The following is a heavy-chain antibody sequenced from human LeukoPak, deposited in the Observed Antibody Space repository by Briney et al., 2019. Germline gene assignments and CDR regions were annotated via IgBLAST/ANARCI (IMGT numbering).Heavy chain of an antibody. CDR1: GFTFSSYA. Sequence: PGWSLRLSCAASGFTFSSYAMSWVRQAPGKGLEWVSAISGSGGSTYYADSVKGRFTISRDNSKNTLYLQMNSLRAEDTAVYYCAIPPHGVRGVMDVWGKGTTVTVSS. J-gene: IGHJ6*04. V-gene: IGHV3-23*01. CDR3: AIPPHGVRGVMDV. CDR2: ISGSGGST. D-gene: IGHD3-10*01.